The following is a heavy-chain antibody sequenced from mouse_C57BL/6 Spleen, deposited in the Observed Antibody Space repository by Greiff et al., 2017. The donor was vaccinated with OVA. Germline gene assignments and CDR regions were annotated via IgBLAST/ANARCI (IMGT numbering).Heavy chain of an antibody. Sequence: EVQLQESGPELVKPGASVKIPCKASGYTFTDYNLDWVKQSHGKSLEWIGDINPNNGGTIYNQKFKGKATLTVDKSSSTAYMELRSLTSEDTAVYYCARGGSLYYDFHWYFDVWGTGTTVTVSS. J-gene: IGHJ1*03. V-gene: IGHV1-18*01. CDR3: ARGGSLYYDFHWYFDV. D-gene: IGHD2-4*01. CDR2: INPNNGGT. CDR1: GYTFTDYN.